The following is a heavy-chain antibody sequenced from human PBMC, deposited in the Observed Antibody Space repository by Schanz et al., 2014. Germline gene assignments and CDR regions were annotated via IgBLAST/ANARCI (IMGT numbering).Heavy chain of an antibody. V-gene: IGHV3-11*01. CDR1: GFTVSNNY. J-gene: IGHJ4*02. CDR2: ISDSGDST. D-gene: IGHD2-2*01. CDR3: AKVAPAATYLDS. Sequence: QGQLVESGGGLVQPGGSLKLSCAASGFTVSNNYMTWIRQAPGKGLEWVSDISDSGDSTHYADSVKGRFTISRDNAKNSLFLQMNSLSAEDTAVYYCAKVAPAATYLDSWGLGTLVTVSS.